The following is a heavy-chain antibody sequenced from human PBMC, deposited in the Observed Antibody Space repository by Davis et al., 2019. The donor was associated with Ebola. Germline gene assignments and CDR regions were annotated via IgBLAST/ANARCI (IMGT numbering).Heavy chain of an antibody. Sequence: GESLKISCAASGFTFSSYSMNWVRQAPGKGLEWVSYISSSSSTIYYADSVKGRFTISRDNAQTSLSLQMNSLRVEDTAIYYCVRDAGWQRLDNWGQGTLVTVSS. V-gene: IGHV3-48*04. J-gene: IGHJ4*02. D-gene: IGHD2-15*01. CDR3: VRDAGWQRLDN. CDR1: GFTFSSYS. CDR2: ISSSSSTI.